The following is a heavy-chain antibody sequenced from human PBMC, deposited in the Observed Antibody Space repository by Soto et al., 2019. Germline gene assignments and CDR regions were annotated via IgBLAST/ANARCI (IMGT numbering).Heavy chain of an antibody. D-gene: IGHD6-6*01. V-gene: IGHV3-48*02. CDR3: ARDLTIAARRYYYGMDV. CDR2: ISSSSSTI. Sequence: EVQLVESGGGLVQPGGSLRLSCAASGFTFSSYSMNWVRQAPGKGLEWASYISSSSSTIYYADSVKGRFTISRDNAKNSMYLQMNSLRDEDTAVYYCARDLTIAARRYYYGMDVWGQGTTVTVSS. J-gene: IGHJ6*02. CDR1: GFTFSSYS.